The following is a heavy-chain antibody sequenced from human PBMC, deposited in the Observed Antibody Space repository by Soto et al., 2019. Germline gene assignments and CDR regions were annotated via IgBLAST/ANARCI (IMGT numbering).Heavy chain of an antibody. Sequence: SQTLSLTCAISGDSVSSNSAAWNWIRQSPSRGLEWLGRTYYRSKWYNDYAVSVKSRITINPDTSKNQFSLQLNSVTPEDTAVYYCARFPSSGWYFGYGMDVWGQGTTVTVSS. V-gene: IGHV6-1*01. CDR1: GDSVSSNSAA. J-gene: IGHJ6*02. CDR2: TYYRSKWYN. CDR3: ARFPSSGWYFGYGMDV. D-gene: IGHD6-19*01.